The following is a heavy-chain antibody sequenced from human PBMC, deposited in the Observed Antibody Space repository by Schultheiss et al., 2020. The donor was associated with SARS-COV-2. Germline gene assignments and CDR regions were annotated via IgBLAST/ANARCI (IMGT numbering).Heavy chain of an antibody. Sequence: GGSLRLSCAASGFTFSSYEMNWVRQAPGKGLEWVSYISSSGSTIYYADSVKGRFTISRDNSKNTLYLQMNSLRAEDTAVYYCARDPPEYQLYFDYWGQGTLVTVSS. CDR3: ARDPPEYQLYFDY. J-gene: IGHJ4*02. D-gene: IGHD2-2*01. CDR2: ISSSGSTI. CDR1: GFTFSSYE. V-gene: IGHV3-48*03.